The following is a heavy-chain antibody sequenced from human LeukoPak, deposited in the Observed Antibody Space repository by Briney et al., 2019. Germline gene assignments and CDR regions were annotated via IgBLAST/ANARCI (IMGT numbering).Heavy chain of an antibody. CDR2: ISYSGIT. Sequence: PSETLSLTCTVSGGSISSYYWSWIRQPPGKGLEWIGYISYSGITNYNPSLKSRVTISVDTSKNQFSLKLSSVTAADTAVYYCARTTEGGYSYGYFYYYYMDVWGKGTTVTISS. J-gene: IGHJ6*03. CDR3: ARTTEGGYSYGYFYYYYMDV. D-gene: IGHD5-18*01. V-gene: IGHV4-59*01. CDR1: GGSISSYY.